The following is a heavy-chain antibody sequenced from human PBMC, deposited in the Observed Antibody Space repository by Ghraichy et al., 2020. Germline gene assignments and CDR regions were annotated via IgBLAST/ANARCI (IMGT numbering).Heavy chain of an antibody. J-gene: IGHJ3*02. CDR1: GYTFTSYG. CDR2: ISAYNGDT. CDR3: AREDAAPGAEDAFDI. D-gene: IGHD6-6*01. V-gene: IGHV1-18*01. Sequence: VKDSCKASGYTFTSYGISWVRQAPGQGLEWMGWISAYNGDTNYAQKLQGRVTMTTDTSTSTAYMELRSLRSDDTAVYYCAREDAAPGAEDAFDIWGQGTMVTVSS.